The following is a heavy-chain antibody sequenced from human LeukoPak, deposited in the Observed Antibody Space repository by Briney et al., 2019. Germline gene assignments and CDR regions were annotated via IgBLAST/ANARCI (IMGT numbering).Heavy chain of an antibody. CDR1: GGSFSGYY. CDR3: ARGAPAARW. D-gene: IGHD2-2*01. J-gene: IGHJ4*02. CDR2: INHSGST. V-gene: IGHV4-34*01. Sequence: SETLSLTCAVYGGSFSGYYWSWIRQPPGKGLEWIGEINHSGSTNYNPSLKRRVTISVDTSKNQFSLKLSSVTAADTAVYYCARGAPAARWWGQGTLVTVSS.